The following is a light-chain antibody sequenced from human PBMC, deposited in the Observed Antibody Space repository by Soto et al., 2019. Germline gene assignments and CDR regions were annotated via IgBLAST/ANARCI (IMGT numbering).Light chain of an antibody. CDR2: AAS. V-gene: IGKV1-39*01. CDR3: QQSYSTPQIT. Sequence: DFQMTQSPSSLSASVGDTVTITCRASQDIGTFLNWYQQKPGKAPKLLIYAASDLLSGVSLRFSGSGSCTDFTLTISSLQPEDVATYYCQQSYSTPQITFGPGTKVDMK. CDR1: QDIGTF. J-gene: IGKJ3*01.